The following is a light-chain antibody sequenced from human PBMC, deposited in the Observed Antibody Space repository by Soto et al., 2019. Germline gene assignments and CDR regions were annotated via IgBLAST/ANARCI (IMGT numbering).Light chain of an antibody. CDR1: SSDAGGYNY. CDR2: EVS. V-gene: IGLV2-14*01. CDR3: TSYTSSNTPV. J-gene: IGLJ1*01. Sequence: SALTQPASVSGSPGQSITISCTGTSSDAGGYNYVSWYQQHPGKAPKLMVCEVSNRPSGVSNRFSGSKSGNTASLTISGLQAEDEADYYCTSYTSSNTPVFGTGTKVTVL.